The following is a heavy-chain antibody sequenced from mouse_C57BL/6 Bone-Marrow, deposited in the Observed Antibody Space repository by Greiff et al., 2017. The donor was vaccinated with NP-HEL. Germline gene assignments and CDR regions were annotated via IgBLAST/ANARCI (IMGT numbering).Heavy chain of an antibody. J-gene: IGHJ3*01. Sequence: QVQLKESGPELVKPGASVKISCKASGYAFSSSWMNWVKQRPGKGLEWIGRIYPGDGDTNYNGKFKGKATLTADKSSSTAYMQLSSLTSEDSAVYFCAGWDPLFAYWGQGTLVTVSA. CDR1: GYAFSSSW. CDR2: IYPGDGDT. CDR3: AGWDPLFAY. V-gene: IGHV1-82*01. D-gene: IGHD4-1*01.